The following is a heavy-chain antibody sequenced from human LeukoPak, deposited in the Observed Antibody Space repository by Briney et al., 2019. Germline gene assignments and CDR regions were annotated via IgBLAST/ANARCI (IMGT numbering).Heavy chain of an antibody. CDR1: GGTFSSYA. Sequence: ASVKVSCKASGGTFSSYAISWVRQAPGQGLEWMGGIIPIFGTANYAQKFQGRVTITTDESTSTAYMELSRLRSEDTAVYYCARGVGGYGVDYWGQGTLVTVSS. CDR2: IIPIFGTA. J-gene: IGHJ4*02. D-gene: IGHD5-12*01. CDR3: ARGVGGYGVDY. V-gene: IGHV1-69*05.